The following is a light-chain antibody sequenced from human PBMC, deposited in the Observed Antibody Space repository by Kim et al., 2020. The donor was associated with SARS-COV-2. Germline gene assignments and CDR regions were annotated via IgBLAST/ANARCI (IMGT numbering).Light chain of an antibody. Sequence: ERATRSVRASQSVSSYLAGYQQNPGQALRLLIYEVSSRATGTPARFSGGGCGTDFTLTISSLEPEDFAVYYCQQRSNLITFGQGTRLEIK. CDR1: QSVSSY. J-gene: IGKJ5*01. V-gene: IGKV3-11*01. CDR3: QQRSNLIT. CDR2: EVS.